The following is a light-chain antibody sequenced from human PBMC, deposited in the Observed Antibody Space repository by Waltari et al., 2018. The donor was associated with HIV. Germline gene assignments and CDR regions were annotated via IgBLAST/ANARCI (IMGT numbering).Light chain of an antibody. V-gene: IGKV1-39*01. J-gene: IGKJ2*01. CDR3: QPSYSTPYT. CDR1: QSISSY. Sequence: DIQMTQSPSSLSASVGDRVTITCRASQSISSYLNWYQQKPGKPPKLRIYSASSLQSGVLSRFSGSGSGTDFTLTISSLQPEDFATYYCQPSYSTPYTFGQGTKLEIK. CDR2: SAS.